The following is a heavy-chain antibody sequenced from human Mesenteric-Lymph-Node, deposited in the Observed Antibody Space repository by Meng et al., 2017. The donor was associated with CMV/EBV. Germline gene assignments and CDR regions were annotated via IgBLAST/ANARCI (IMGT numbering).Heavy chain of an antibody. Sequence: GGSLRLSCAASGFIFSSYWMSWVRQAPGKGLEWVANIKQDGSEKYYVDSVKGRFTISRDNAKNSLYLQMNSLRAEDTAVYYCARVVFDYDFWSGYFDYWGQGTLVTVSS. V-gene: IGHV3-7*01. D-gene: IGHD3-3*01. J-gene: IGHJ4*02. CDR3: ARVVFDYDFWSGYFDY. CDR1: GFIFSSYW. CDR2: IKQDGSEK.